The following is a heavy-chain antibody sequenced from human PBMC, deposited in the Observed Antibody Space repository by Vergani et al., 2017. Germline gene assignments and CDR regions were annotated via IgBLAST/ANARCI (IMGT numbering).Heavy chain of an antibody. V-gene: IGHV3-48*01. CDR1: GFDFSAYS. Sequence: EVHLVESGGGLVQPGRSLRISCEASGFDFSAYSMNWVRQAPGKGLEWISYISSSSDAIYYADSLRGRFTVSRDNAQNSLFLQMNSLRAEDTAVYYCAREEAVMSCSSTSCYSYYYYYYMDVWGKGTTVTVSS. CDR3: AREEAVMSCSSTSCYSYYYYYYMDV. J-gene: IGHJ6*03. CDR2: ISSSSDAI. D-gene: IGHD2-2*01.